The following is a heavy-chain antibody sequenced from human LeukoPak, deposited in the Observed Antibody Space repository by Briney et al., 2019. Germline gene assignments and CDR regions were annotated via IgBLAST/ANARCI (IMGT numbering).Heavy chain of an antibody. CDR3: ARGWVVVAGTDYYYYTDV. D-gene: IGHD6-19*01. CDR2: IIPIFGTA. Sequence: ASVKVSCKASGGTFSSYAISWVRQAPGQGLEWMGGIIPIFGTANYAQKFQGRVTITADKSTSTADMELSSLRSEDTAVYFCARGWVVVAGTDYYYYTDVWGKGTTVTVSS. J-gene: IGHJ6*03. CDR1: GGTFSSYA. V-gene: IGHV1-69*06.